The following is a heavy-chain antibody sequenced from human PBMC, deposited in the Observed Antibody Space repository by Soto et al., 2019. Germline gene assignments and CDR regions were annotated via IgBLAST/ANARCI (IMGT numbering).Heavy chain of an antibody. D-gene: IGHD4-17*01. CDR3: AFTVTDYYGMDV. Sequence: GESLKISCKGSGYSFTSYWISWVRQMPGKGLEWMGRIYASDSYTNYSPSFQGHVTISADKSISTAYLQWSSLKASDTAMYYCAFTVTDYYGMDVWGQGTTVTVSS. CDR1: GYSFTSYW. V-gene: IGHV5-10-1*01. J-gene: IGHJ6*02. CDR2: IYASDSYT.